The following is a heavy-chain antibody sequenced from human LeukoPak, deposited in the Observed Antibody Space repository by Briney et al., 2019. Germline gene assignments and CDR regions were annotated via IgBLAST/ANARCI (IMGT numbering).Heavy chain of an antibody. CDR3: AKTRRFGELLGSFDP. Sequence: ASVKVSCKASGYTFTSYGISWVRQAPGQGLEWMGWISAYNGNTNYAQKLQGRVTMTTDTSTSTAYMELRSLRSDDTAVYYCAKTRRFGELLGSFDPWGQGTLVTVSS. CDR1: GYTFTSYG. D-gene: IGHD3-10*01. V-gene: IGHV1-18*01. CDR2: ISAYNGNT. J-gene: IGHJ5*02.